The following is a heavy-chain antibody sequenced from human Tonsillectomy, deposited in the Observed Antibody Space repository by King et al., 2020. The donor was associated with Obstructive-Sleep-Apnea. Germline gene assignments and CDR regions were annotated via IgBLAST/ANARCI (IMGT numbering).Heavy chain of an antibody. J-gene: IGHJ4*02. CDR1: GFTFSSYA. V-gene: IGHV3-30*04. D-gene: IGHD5-18*01. Sequence: VQLVESGGGVVQPGRSLRLSCAASGFTFSSYAIHWVRQAPGKGLEWVTIISYDGLNESYADSVKGRFTISRENSKNTVYLQMNSLKTEDTAVYYCARDRTDTVMSQGLDYWGQGTLVTVSS. CDR2: ISYDGLNE. CDR3: ARDRTDTVMSQGLDY.